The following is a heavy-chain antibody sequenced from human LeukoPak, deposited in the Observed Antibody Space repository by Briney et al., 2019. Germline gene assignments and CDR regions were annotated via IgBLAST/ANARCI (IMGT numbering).Heavy chain of an antibody. Sequence: GGSLRLSCAASGFTFSSYWMHWVRQAPGKGLVWFSRINSDGSSTSYADSVKGRFTISRDNAKNTLYLQMNSLRAEDTAVYYCARDRYYAVDYWGQGTLVTVSS. D-gene: IGHD3-3*01. V-gene: IGHV3-74*01. CDR2: INSDGSST. CDR1: GFTFSSYW. J-gene: IGHJ4*02. CDR3: ARDRYYAVDY.